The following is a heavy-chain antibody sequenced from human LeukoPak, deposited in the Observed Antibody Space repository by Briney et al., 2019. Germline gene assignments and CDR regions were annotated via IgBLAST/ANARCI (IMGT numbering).Heavy chain of an antibody. J-gene: IGHJ5*02. CDR2: IYIGGDT. CDR1: GFTVSGSY. D-gene: IGHD3-3*01. CDR3: AKDIGLTIFGVIPRWFDP. V-gene: IGHV3-53*01. Sequence: GGSLRLSCAASGFTVSGSYMIWVRQAPGKGLEWVSLIYIGGDTYYADSVKGRFTISRDNSKNTLYLQMNSLRAEDTAVYYCAKDIGLTIFGVIPRWFDPWGQGTLVTVSS.